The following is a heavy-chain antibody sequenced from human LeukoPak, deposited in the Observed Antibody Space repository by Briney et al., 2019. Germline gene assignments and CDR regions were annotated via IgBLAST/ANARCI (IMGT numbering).Heavy chain of an antibody. CDR2: IYYSGST. Sequence: PSETLSLTCTVSGGSISSGDYYWSWIRQPPGKGLEWIGYIYYSGSTYYNPSLKSRVTISVDTSKNQFSLKLSSVTAADTAVYYCATHGSGSPFDRYYFDYWGQGTLVTVSS. D-gene: IGHD3-10*01. V-gene: IGHV4-30-4*01. CDR1: GGSISSGDYY. CDR3: ATHGSGSPFDRYYFDY. J-gene: IGHJ4*02.